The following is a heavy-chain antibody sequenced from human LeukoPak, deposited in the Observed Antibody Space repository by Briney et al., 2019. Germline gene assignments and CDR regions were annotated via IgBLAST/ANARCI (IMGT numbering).Heavy chain of an antibody. CDR2: IYPGDSDT. CDR1: GYSFTSYW. CDR3: ARRGERITMVRGVLADAFDI. V-gene: IGHV5-51*01. J-gene: IGHJ3*02. Sequence: GESLKISCKGSGYSFTSYWIGWVRQLPGKGLEWMGIIYPGDSDTRYSPSFQGQVTISADKSNSTAYLQWSSLKASDTAMYYCARRGERITMVRGVLADAFDIWGQGTMVTVSS. D-gene: IGHD3-10*01.